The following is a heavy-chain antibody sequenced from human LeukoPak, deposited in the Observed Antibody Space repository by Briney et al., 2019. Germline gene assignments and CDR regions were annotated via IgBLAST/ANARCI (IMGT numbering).Heavy chain of an antibody. Sequence: SVKGRFTISRDNAKNSLYLQMNSLRDEDTAVYYCARGSFNWGFTVLDYWGQGTLVTVSS. V-gene: IGHV3-48*02. J-gene: IGHJ4*02. D-gene: IGHD7-27*01. CDR3: ARGSFNWGFTVLDY.